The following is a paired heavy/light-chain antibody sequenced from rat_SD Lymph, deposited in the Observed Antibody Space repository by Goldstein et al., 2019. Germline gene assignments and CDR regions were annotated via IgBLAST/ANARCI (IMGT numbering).Heavy chain of an antibody. V-gene: IGHV5-62*01. J-gene: IGHJ3*01. CDR2: ISSSSGT. CDR1: GFTFSSYG. D-gene: IGHD5-1*01. CDR3: ARGRLGVAY. Sequence: VQLVESGGGLVQPGKSLKLSCSASGFTFSSYGMHWIRQAPGKGLDWVAYISSSSGTVYADAVKGRFTISRDNAKNTLYLQLNSLKSEDTAIYYCARGRLGVAYWGQGTLVTVSS.
Light chain of an antibody. J-gene: IGKJ5*01. V-gene: IGKV10S12*01. CDR3: LQYATYPLT. Sequence: DIQLTQSPSTLPASLGERVTISCRASQSISNSLNWYQQKPDGTVKRLIYSTSTLESGVPSRFSGSGSGTDYSLSISSLESEDFAMYYCLQYATYPLTFGSGTKLEIK. CDR2: STS. CDR1: QSISNS.